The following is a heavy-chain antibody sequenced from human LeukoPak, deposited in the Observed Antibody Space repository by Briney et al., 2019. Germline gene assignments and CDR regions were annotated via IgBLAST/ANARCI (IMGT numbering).Heavy chain of an antibody. CDR3: ARGDDILTPWDY. CDR2: IYYSGST. CDR1: GGSISSHY. V-gene: IGHV4-59*11. Sequence: SETLSLTCTVSGGSISSHYWSWIRQPPGKGLEWIGYIYYSGSTNYNPSLKSRVTISVDTSKNQFSLKLSSVTAADTAVYYCARGDDILTPWDYWGQGTLVTVPS. J-gene: IGHJ4*02. D-gene: IGHD3-9*01.